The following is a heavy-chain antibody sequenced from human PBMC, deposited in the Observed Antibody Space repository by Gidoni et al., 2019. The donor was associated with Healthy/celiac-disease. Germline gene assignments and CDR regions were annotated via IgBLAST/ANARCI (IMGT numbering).Heavy chain of an antibody. V-gene: IGHV3-21*01. D-gene: IGHD2-2*01. CDR1: GFTFSSYS. CDR2: ISSSSSYI. CDR3: ARDVSGIVVSWVMDV. Sequence: EVQLVESGGGLVKTGGSLRLSCAASGFTFSSYSMNWVRQAPGKGLEWVSSISSSSSYIYYADSVKGRFTISRDNAKNSLYLQMNSLRAEDTAVYYCARDVSGIVVSWVMDVWGKGTTVTVSS. J-gene: IGHJ6*04.